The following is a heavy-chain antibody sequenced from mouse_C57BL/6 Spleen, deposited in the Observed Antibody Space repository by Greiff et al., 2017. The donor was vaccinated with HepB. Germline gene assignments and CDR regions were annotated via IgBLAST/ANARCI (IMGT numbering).Heavy chain of an antibody. Sequence: EVKVVESGEGLVKPGGSLKLSCAASGFTFSSYAMSWVRQTPEKRLEWVAYISSGGDYTYYADTVKGRFTISRDNARNTLYLQMSSLKSEDTAMYYCTRGIYGFYAMDYWGQGTSVTVSS. CDR3: TRGIYGFYAMDY. V-gene: IGHV5-9-1*02. CDR1: GFTFSSYA. D-gene: IGHD2-2*01. CDR2: ISSGGDYT. J-gene: IGHJ4*01.